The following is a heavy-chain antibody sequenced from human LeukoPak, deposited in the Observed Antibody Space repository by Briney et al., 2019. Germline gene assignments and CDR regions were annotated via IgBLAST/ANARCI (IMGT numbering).Heavy chain of an antibody. CDR1: GFTFSRYA. D-gene: IGHD2-15*01. CDR2: IRGSGDTT. CDR3: AKDTTAWWYHRAYMDV. V-gene: IGHV3-23*01. J-gene: IGHJ6*03. Sequence: GGSLRLSCAASGFTFSRYAMSWVRQAPGGGLEWVSGIRGSGDTTYHADSVKGRFTISRDNSENRLSLQTDRLRAEDTAVYFCAKDTTAWWYHRAYMDVWGKGTPVTVSS.